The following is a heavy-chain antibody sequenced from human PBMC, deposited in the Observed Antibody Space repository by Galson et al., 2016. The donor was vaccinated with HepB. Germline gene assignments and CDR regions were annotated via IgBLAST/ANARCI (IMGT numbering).Heavy chain of an antibody. CDR3: AKGSYSSSWYCYFDY. D-gene: IGHD6-13*01. V-gene: IGHV3-23*01. J-gene: IGHJ4*02. Sequence: SLRLSCAASGFTFSSYAMSWVRQAPGKGLEWVSAISGSGGSTYYADSVKGRFTISRDNSKNTLFLQMYSLRAEDTAVFYCAKGSYSSSWYCYFDYWGQGTLVTVSS. CDR2: ISGSGGST. CDR1: GFTFSSYA.